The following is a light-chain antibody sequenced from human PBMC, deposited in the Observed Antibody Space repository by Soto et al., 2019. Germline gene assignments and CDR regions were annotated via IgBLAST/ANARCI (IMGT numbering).Light chain of an antibody. CDR3: CSYAGSPRYV. Sequence: ALTQPRSVSGSPGQSVTISCTGTSGDVGYYNYVSWYQQHPGKAPKVMIYDVSERPSGVPDRFSGSKSGNTASLTISGLQAEDEADYYCCSYAGSPRYVFGTGTKVTVL. J-gene: IGLJ1*01. CDR1: SGDVGYYNY. V-gene: IGLV2-11*01. CDR2: DVS.